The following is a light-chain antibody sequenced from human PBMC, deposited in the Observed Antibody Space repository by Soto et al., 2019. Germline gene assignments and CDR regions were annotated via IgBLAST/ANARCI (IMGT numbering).Light chain of an antibody. CDR3: QVWDPSDPYVV. J-gene: IGLJ2*01. CDR1: ASNIGANFD. V-gene: IGLV1-40*01. CDR2: GDT. Sequence: QSVLTQPPSVSGAPGQRVAISCFGSASNIGANFDVHWYQQFPGTAPKLLIYGDTNRPSGVPDRFSGSNSGNTATLTISRVEAGDEADYFCQVWDPSDPYVVFGGGTKLTVL.